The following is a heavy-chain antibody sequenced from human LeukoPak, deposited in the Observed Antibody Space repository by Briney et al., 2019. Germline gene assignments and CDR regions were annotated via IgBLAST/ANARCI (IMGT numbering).Heavy chain of an antibody. CDR3: ARVAGSIDY. D-gene: IGHD6-19*01. CDR1: GYTFTTYD. V-gene: IGHV1-8*03. CDR2: MNPNSGYT. J-gene: IGHJ4*02. Sequence: GASVKVSCKASGYTFTTYDINWVRQATGQGLEWMGWMNPNSGYTVYAQKFQGRVTITRATSISTAYMELSSLRSEDTAVYYCARVAGSIDYWGQGTLVTVSS.